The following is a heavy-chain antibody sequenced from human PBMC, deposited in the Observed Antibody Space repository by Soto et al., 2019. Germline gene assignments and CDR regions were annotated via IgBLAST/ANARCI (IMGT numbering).Heavy chain of an antibody. CDR3: AREYSSSSWGY. Sequence: PGGSLRLSCAASGFTFSSYAMSWVRQAPGKGLEWVAVVSNDGSRGNYADSVKGRFTVSRDNSRNVLYLQMNSLISADTAVYYCAREYSSSSWGYWGQGSLVTVSS. D-gene: IGHD6-6*01. CDR2: VSNDGSRG. V-gene: IGHV3-30-3*01. J-gene: IGHJ4*02. CDR1: GFTFSSYA.